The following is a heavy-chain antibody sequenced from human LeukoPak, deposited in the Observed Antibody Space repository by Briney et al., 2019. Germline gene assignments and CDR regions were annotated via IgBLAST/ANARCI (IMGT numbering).Heavy chain of an antibody. D-gene: IGHD6-25*01. V-gene: IGHV4-4*02. CDR2: IYHSGST. CDR3: ARSSGTGTFSY. J-gene: IGHJ4*02. CDR1: GGSISSSNW. Sequence: SGTLSLTCAVSGGSISSSNWWSWVRQPPGKGLEWIGEIYHSGSTNYNPSLESRATISVDTSKNHFSLKMSSVTAADTAVYYCARSSGTGTFSYWGQGTLVTVSS.